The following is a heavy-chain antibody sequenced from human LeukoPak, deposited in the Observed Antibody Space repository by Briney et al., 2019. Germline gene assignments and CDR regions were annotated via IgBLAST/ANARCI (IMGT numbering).Heavy chain of an antibody. D-gene: IGHD3-22*01. CDR2: ISGSGGST. CDR3: AKDTYYYDSTGPFDI. Sequence: GGSLRLSCAASGFTFSSYAMSWVRQAPGKGLEWVSAISGSGGSTYYADSVKGRFTISRDNSKNTLYLQMNSLRAKDTAVYYCAKDTYYYDSTGPFDIWGQGTMVTVSS. CDR1: GFTFSSYA. J-gene: IGHJ3*02. V-gene: IGHV3-23*01.